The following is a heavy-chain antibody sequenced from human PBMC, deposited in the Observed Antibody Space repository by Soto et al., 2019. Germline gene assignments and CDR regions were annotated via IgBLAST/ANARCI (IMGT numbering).Heavy chain of an antibody. Sequence: ELQLLESGGGLAHQGESLTLSCAASEDSFDNSAMTWVRQAPGKGLEWVSTTTNTGGTTHYADSVQGRFTVSRDNFRNTLYLLMTSLRAEETAGYYCANLRRGATGTEGFHPWGQGTLVTVSS. V-gene: IGHV3-23*01. CDR2: TTNTGGTT. CDR1: EDSFDNSA. D-gene: IGHD1-1*01. CDR3: ANLRRGATGTEGFHP. J-gene: IGHJ5*02.